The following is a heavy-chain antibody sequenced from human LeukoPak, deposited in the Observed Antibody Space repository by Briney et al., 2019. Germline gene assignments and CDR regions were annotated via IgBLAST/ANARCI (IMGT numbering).Heavy chain of an antibody. D-gene: IGHD6-19*01. Sequence: ASVKVSCKASGYTFTSYDINWVRQATGQGLEWMGWMNPNSGNTGYAQKFQGRVTITRNTSISTAYMELSSLRSEDTAVYYCARDRFGIAVAGIDYWGQGTLVTVSS. CDR3: ARDRFGIAVAGIDY. J-gene: IGHJ4*02. CDR1: GYTFTSYD. CDR2: MNPNSGNT. V-gene: IGHV1-8*03.